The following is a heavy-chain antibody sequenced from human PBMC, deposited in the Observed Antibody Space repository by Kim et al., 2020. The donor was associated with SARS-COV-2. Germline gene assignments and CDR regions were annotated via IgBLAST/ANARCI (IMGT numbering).Heavy chain of an antibody. CDR3: AKDMLSSWFYFDAFDI. CDR1: GFTFDDYA. Sequence: GGSLRPSCAASGFTFDDYAMHWVRQAPGKGLEWVSGISWNSGSIGYADSVKGRFTISRDNAKNSLYLQMNSLRAEDTALYYCAKDMLSSWFYFDAFDIWG. V-gene: IGHV3-9*01. J-gene: IGHJ3*02. CDR2: ISWNSGSI. D-gene: IGHD6-13*01.